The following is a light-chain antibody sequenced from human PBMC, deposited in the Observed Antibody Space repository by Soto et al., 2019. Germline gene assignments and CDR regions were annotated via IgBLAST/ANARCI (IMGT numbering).Light chain of an antibody. Sequence: QLVLTQPPSVSGAPGQRVTISCTGPSSNIGAGYDVHWYQQLPGTAPKLLIYATINRPSGVPDPLSGSKSGTSASLAITGLQAEDEGDYYCQSYDTNLSGSYVFGTGTKVTVL. CDR2: ATI. CDR3: QSYDTNLSGSYV. CDR1: SSNIGAGYD. J-gene: IGLJ1*01. V-gene: IGLV1-40*01.